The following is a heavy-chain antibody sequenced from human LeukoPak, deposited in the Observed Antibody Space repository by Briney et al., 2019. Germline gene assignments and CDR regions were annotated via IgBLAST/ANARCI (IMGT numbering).Heavy chain of an antibody. CDR1: GFTFSNYE. CDR2: ISDDGGKK. J-gene: IGHJ4*02. CDR3: ARERGDLILDY. Sequence: GRSLRLSCAASGFTFSNYEMHWVRQAPGKGLEWVAVISDDGGKKYYADSVKGRFTISRDSSKKTLDLQMNSLRAEDTAVYYCARERGDLILDYWGQGTLVTVSS. V-gene: IGHV3-30*03. D-gene: IGHD2-8*01.